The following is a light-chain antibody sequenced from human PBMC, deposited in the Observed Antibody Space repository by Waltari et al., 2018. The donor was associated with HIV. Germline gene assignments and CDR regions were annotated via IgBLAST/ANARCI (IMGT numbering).Light chain of an antibody. CDR3: SSYAGDHTYV. CDR2: DVT. J-gene: IGLJ1*01. CDR1: SRDVGAYRY. Sequence: ALTQPASVSGSPGQSITIACSGSSRDVGAYRYVSWYQQHSGEVPKVLIYDVTKRMKGGSSRFSGSKSGNTASLTISGLQVEDEAEYYCSSYAGDHTYVFGSGTMVTVL. V-gene: IGLV2-14*03.